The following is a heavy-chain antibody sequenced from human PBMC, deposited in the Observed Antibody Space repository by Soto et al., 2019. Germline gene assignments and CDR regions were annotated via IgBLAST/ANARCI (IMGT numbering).Heavy chain of an antibody. CDR1: GGTFSSYA. D-gene: IGHD1-1*01. Sequence: QVQLVQSGAAVKKPGSSVKVSCKASGGTFSSYAISWVRQAPGQGLEWIGGIIPMFGTANYAQKFQGRVTITADESTTTAYMELSSLRSEDTAVYYCAILRTGTTNYYYYGMDVWGQGTTVTVSS. CDR3: AILRTGTTNYYYYGMDV. CDR2: IIPMFGTA. J-gene: IGHJ6*02. V-gene: IGHV1-69*12.